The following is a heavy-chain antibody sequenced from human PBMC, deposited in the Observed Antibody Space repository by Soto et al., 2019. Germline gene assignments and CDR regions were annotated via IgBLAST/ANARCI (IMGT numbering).Heavy chain of an antibody. D-gene: IGHD3-3*01. CDR2: MNPNSGNT. CDR3: ARVRYGADFWSGYYFDY. CDR1: GYTFTSYD. V-gene: IGHV1-8*01. Sequence: ASVKVSCKASGYTFTSYDINWVRQATGQGLEWMGWMNPNSGNTGYAQKFQGRVTMTRNTSISTAYMELSSLRSEDTAVYYCARVRYGADFWSGYYFDYWGQGTLVTVSS. J-gene: IGHJ4*02.